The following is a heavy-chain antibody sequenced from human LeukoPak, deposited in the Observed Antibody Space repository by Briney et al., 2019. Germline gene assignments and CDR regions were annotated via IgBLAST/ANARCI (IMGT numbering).Heavy chain of an antibody. J-gene: IGHJ6*02. CDR3: AKAGILTVSGYGMDV. CDR2: ISYDGSNK. V-gene: IGHV3-30*18. D-gene: IGHD3-9*01. Sequence: PGRSLRLSCAASGFTFSSYGMHWVCQAPGKGLEWVAVISYDGSNKYYADSVKGRFTISRDNSKSTLYLQMNSLRAEDTAVYYCAKAGILTVSGYGMDVWGQGTTVTVSS. CDR1: GFTFSSYG.